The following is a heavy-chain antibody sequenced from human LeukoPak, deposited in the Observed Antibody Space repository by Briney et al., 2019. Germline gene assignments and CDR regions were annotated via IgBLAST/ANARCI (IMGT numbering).Heavy chain of an antibody. J-gene: IGHJ4*02. Sequence: PGGSLRLSCAVSGFTFSSYALSWVRQAPGKGLEWVSTISVSGGSTFYADSVKGRFTISRDNSKNTLYLQVNSLRAEDTAVYYCAKGYDNSGYYLSGFDYWGQGILVTVSS. V-gene: IGHV3-23*01. CDR1: GFTFSSYA. CDR2: ISVSGGST. D-gene: IGHD3-22*01. CDR3: AKGYDNSGYYLSGFDY.